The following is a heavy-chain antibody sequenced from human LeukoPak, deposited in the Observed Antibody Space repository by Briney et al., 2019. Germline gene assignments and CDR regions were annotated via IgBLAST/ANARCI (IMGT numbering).Heavy chain of an antibody. V-gene: IGHV6-1*01. J-gene: IGHJ3*02. Sequence: SQTLSLTCAISGDSVSSNSAAWNWIRQSPSRGLEWLGRTYYRSKWYNDYAVSVKSRITINPDTSKNQFSLQLNSVTPEDTAVYYCARESSYSGSYRGLTGAFDIWGQGTMVTVSS. CDR1: GDSVSSNSAA. CDR2: TYYRSKWYN. CDR3: ARESSYSGSYRGLTGAFDI. D-gene: IGHD1-26*01.